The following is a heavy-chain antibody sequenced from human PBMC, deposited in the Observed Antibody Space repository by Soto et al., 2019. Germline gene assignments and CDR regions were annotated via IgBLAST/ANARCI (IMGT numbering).Heavy chain of an antibody. CDR1: GFTFSSYA. Sequence: GGSLRLSCAASGFTFSSYAMHWVRQAPGKGLEWVAVISYDGSNKYYADSVKGRFTISRDNSKNTLYLQMNSLRAEDTAVYYCARAGRRGNLHDIVATIAKYYFDYWGQGTLVTVSS. D-gene: IGHD5-12*01. CDR3: ARAGRRGNLHDIVATIAKYYFDY. V-gene: IGHV3-30-3*01. CDR2: ISYDGSNK. J-gene: IGHJ4*02.